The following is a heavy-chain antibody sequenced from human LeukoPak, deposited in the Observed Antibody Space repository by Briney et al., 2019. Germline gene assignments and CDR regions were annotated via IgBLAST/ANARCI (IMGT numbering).Heavy chain of an antibody. CDR3: ASNPPGRTYLQD. CDR2: INWIGDTT. Sequence: PGGSLRLSCAAWGFTFDDYGMTWVRQVPGKGLEWIAEINWIGDTTRYGDSVKGRFTISRDNAKNSLDLQINSLRVEDTAFYYCASNPPGRTYLQDWGQGTLVTVSS. J-gene: IGHJ1*01. D-gene: IGHD1-1*01. CDR1: GFTFDDYG. V-gene: IGHV3-20*04.